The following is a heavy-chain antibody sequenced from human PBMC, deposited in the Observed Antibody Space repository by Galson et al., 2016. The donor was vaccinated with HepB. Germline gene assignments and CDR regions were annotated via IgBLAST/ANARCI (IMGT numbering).Heavy chain of an antibody. Sequence: QSGAEVKKPGESLKISCKASGYNFADYWIAWVRQVPGKGREFMGIIWPGDSDARYSPSFDGQVIMSVDKSITTAYLQWNSLKASDTAIYYCARRLSSGWSTLVNPWGQGTLVTVSS. J-gene: IGHJ5*02. CDR3: ARRLSSGWSTLVNP. D-gene: IGHD6-13*01. V-gene: IGHV5-51*01. CDR2: IWPGDSDA. CDR1: GYNFADYW.